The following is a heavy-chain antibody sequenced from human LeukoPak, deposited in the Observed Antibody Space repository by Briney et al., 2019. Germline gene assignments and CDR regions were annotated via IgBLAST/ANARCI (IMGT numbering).Heavy chain of an antibody. V-gene: IGHV4-59*01. CDR1: GGSISSYY. Sequence: PSETLSLTCTVSGGSISSYYWSWIRQPPGKGLEWIGYIYYSGSTNYNPSLKSRVTISVDTSKNQFSLKLSSVTAADTAVYYCARSYGDYDAFDIWGQGTMVTVSS. J-gene: IGHJ3*02. D-gene: IGHD4-17*01. CDR3: ARSYGDYDAFDI. CDR2: IYYSGST.